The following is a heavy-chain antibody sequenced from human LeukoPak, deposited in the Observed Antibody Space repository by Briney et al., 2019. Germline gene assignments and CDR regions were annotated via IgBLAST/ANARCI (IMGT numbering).Heavy chain of an antibody. J-gene: IGHJ3*02. D-gene: IGHD3-10*01. Sequence: PGGSLRLSCAASGFTFDDYAMHWVRQAPGKGLEWVSGISWSSGSIGYADSVKGRFTISRDNAKNSLYLQMNSLRAEDTAVYYCARDNAWDYYGSGSSLHAFDIWGQGTMVTVSS. CDR1: GFTFDDYA. V-gene: IGHV3-9*01. CDR3: ARDNAWDYYGSGSSLHAFDI. CDR2: ISWSSGSI.